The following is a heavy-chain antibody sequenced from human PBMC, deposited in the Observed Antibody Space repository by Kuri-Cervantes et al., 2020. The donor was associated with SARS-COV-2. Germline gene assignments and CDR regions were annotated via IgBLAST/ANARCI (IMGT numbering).Heavy chain of an antibody. D-gene: IGHD4-23*01. CDR2: IRYDGSSK. Sequence: LSLTCAASGFTFSSYSMNWVRQAPGKGLEWVAFIRYDGSSKYYADSVKGRFTISRDNSKNTLYLQMNSLRAEDTAVYYCAKDKQGNHDYWGQGTLVTVSS. V-gene: IGHV3-30*02. J-gene: IGHJ4*02. CDR1: GFTFSSYS. CDR3: AKDKQGNHDY.